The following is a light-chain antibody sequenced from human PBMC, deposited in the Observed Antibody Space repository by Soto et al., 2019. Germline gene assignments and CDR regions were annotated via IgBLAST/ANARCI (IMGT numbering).Light chain of an antibody. CDR3: QQYTSYPWT. CDR2: EAS. Sequence: TQITQSQSTLSASFRGRVTITCLASQSLNSLLAWFQQKAGKAPKLLIYEASSVESGVPSRISGSGSGTEFTLTISSLQHDDFATHYCQQYTSYPWTFGQGTKVDI. CDR1: QSLNSL. V-gene: IGKV1-5*03. J-gene: IGKJ1*01.